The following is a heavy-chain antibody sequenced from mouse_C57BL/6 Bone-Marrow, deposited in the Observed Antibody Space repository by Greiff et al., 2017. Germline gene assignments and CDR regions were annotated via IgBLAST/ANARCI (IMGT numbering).Heavy chain of an antibody. V-gene: IGHV5-4*01. D-gene: IGHD2-4*01. J-gene: IGHJ3*01. CDR3: AREYDYDEAFAY. Sequence: EVKLMESGGGLVKPGGSLKLSCAASGFTFSSYAMSWVRQTPEKRLEWVATISNGGSYTYYPDNIKGRFTIARDNAKNNLYLQMSHLKSEDTAMYYCAREYDYDEAFAYWGQGTLVTVSA. CDR1: GFTFSSYA. CDR2: ISNGGSYT.